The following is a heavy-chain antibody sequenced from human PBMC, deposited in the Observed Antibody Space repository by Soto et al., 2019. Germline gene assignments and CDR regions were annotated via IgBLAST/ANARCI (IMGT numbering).Heavy chain of an antibody. CDR2: ISVSGDNI. Sequence: GGSLRLSCLASGFSFNSLNMNWISRAPGRGLEWVASISVSGDNIYYGDSMQGRFTISRDNSKRSVFLDLNSLRVEDTAVYYCARDLGLLKSMFDYWGQGTLVTVSS. CDR1: GFSFNSLN. D-gene: IGHD2-8*01. V-gene: IGHV3-21*01. J-gene: IGHJ4*02. CDR3: ARDLGLLKSMFDY.